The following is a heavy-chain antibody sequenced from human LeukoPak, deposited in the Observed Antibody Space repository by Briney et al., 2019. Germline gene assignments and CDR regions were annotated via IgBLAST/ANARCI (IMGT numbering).Heavy chain of an antibody. V-gene: IGHV3-66*04. J-gene: IGHJ3*02. D-gene: IGHD6-19*01. CDR2: IYSGGST. CDR3: ASHSSGWYIYAFDI. Sequence: GGSLRLSCAASGFTVSTNYMTWVRQAPGKGLEWVSVIYSGGSTYYADSVKGRFTISRDNSKNTMHLQVNSLRAEDTAVYYCASHSSGWYIYAFDIWGQGRMVTVSS. CDR1: GFTVSTNY.